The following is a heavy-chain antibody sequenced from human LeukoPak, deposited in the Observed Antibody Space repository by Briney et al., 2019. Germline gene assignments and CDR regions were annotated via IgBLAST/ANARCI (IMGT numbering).Heavy chain of an antibody. CDR1: GFTFSSNG. CDR3: ANGRSSSGALQHDY. J-gene: IGHJ4*02. D-gene: IGHD6-19*01. V-gene: IGHV3-30*02. CDR2: IQYDGSKK. Sequence: GGSLRLSCVASGFTFSSNGMHWVRQAPGKGLEWVTFIQYDGSKKYYADSVKGRFTISRDNSKNTLYLQMNSLRAEDTALYFCANGRSSSGALQHDYWGQGTLVTVSS.